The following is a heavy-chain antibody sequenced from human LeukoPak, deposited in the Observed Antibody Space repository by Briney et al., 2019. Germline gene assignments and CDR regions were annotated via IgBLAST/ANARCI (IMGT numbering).Heavy chain of an antibody. CDR1: GYTFTSYY. D-gene: IGHD4-23*01. CDR3: ARDPYGGNSYGMDV. CDR2: INSSGGST. Sequence: GASVKVSCKASGYTFTSYYMHWVRQAPGQGREWMGIINSSGGSTSYAQKFQGRVTTTRDTSTSTVYMDLSSLRSDDTAVYYCARDPYGGNSYGMDVWGQGTTVTVSS. J-gene: IGHJ6*02. V-gene: IGHV1-46*01.